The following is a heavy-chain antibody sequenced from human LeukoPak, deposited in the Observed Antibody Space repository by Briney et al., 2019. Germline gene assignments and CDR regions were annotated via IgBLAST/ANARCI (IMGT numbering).Heavy chain of an antibody. CDR3: ARVFSAWSYDY. Sequence: RGKSLKISCKGSGYNFASYWIFWVRQMPGKGLEWMGIIYPGDSDTTYSPSFQGQVTISADKSISTVYLQWSSLKASDTAMYYCARVFSAWSYDYWGQGTLVTVSS. CDR2: IYPGDSDT. CDR1: GYNFASYW. J-gene: IGHJ4*02. V-gene: IGHV5-51*01. D-gene: IGHD6-19*01.